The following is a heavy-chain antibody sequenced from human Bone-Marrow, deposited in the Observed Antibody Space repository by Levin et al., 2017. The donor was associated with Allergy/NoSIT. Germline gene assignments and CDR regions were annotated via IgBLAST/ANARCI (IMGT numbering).Heavy chain of an antibody. CDR1: GYTFISYW. CDR3: ARHMPYTSGPIDY. D-gene: IGHD6-19*01. CDR2: IYPGDSTT. V-gene: IGHV5-51*01. Sequence: GESLKISCKGSGYTFISYWIGWVRQMPGKGLEWMGIIYPGDSTTRYSPSFQGQVTISADKSTSTAYLQWRSLKASDTAMYYCARHMPYTSGPIDYWGQGSLVTVSS. J-gene: IGHJ4*02.